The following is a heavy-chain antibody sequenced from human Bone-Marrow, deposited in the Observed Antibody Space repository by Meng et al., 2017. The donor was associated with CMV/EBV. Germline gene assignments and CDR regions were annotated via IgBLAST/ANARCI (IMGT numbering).Heavy chain of an antibody. CDR3: ARHREPYSGSQWLYHAMDF. V-gene: IGHV1-2*02. CDR2: INPNSGIT. Sequence: ASVKVSCKASEYTFIDQHMHWVRRAPGQGLEWMGWINPNSGITYYAQKFQGRVTMTRDTSISTAYMELSRVRSDDTAVYYCARHREPYSGSQWLYHAMDFWGQGTMVTVSS. D-gene: IGHD3-22*01. J-gene: IGHJ6*02. CDR1: EYTFIDQH.